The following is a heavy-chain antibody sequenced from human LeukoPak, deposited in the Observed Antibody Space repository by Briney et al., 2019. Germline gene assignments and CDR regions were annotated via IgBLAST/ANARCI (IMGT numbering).Heavy chain of an antibody. CDR1: GFTVSSTY. CDR3: AGRHCSGGGCFFAGADPFDY. CDR2: IYSGGNI. V-gene: IGHV3-53*01. D-gene: IGHD2-15*01. Sequence: GGSLRLSCAASGFTVSSTYMSWVRQAPGKGLEWVSVIYSGGNIYYIESVKGRFTISRDTSKNTLYLQMNSLRAEDTAVYFCAGRHCSGGGCFFAGADPFDYWGQGTLVTVSS. J-gene: IGHJ4*02.